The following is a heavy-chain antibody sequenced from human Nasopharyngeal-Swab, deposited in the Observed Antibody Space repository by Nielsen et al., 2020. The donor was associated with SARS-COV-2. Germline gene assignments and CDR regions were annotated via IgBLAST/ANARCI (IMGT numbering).Heavy chain of an antibody. CDR3: ARERVDSASDYSEPFDI. D-gene: IGHD5-12*01. Sequence: GESLKISCAASGFIFSSYGMNWVRQAPGKGLEWVSSISSYSSDINYADSLKGRFTISRDNAKNSLYLQMNSLRAEDTAVYYCARERVDSASDYSEPFDIWGQGTMVTVSS. V-gene: IGHV3-21*01. CDR1: GFIFSSYG. J-gene: IGHJ3*02. CDR2: ISSYSSDI.